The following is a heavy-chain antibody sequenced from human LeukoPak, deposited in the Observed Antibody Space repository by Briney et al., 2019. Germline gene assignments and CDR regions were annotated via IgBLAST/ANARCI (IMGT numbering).Heavy chain of an antibody. CDR1: GFTFSSYG. Sequence: GGSLRLSCAASGFTFSSYGMHWVRQAPGKGLEWVAFIRYDGSNKYYADSVKGRFTISRDNSKNTLYLQMNSLRAEDTAVYYCAKPMEPYSSGWYDYWGQGTLVTVSS. D-gene: IGHD6-19*01. CDR3: AKPMEPYSSGWYDY. CDR2: IRYDGSNK. J-gene: IGHJ4*02. V-gene: IGHV3-30*02.